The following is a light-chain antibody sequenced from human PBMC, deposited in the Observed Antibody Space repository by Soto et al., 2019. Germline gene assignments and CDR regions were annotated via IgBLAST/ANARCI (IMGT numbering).Light chain of an antibody. J-gene: IGKJ3*01. V-gene: IGKV3-20*01. Sequence: EIVLTQSPGTLSLSPGERATLSCRASQSVSSSYLAWYQQKPGQAPRLLIYDASYRATGIPARFSGSGSGTDFTLTISSLEPEDFAVYYCQQYGSSWAFGPGTKVDIK. CDR1: QSVSSSY. CDR2: DAS. CDR3: QQYGSSWA.